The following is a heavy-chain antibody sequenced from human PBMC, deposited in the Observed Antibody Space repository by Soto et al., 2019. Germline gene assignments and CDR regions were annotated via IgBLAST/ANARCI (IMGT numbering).Heavy chain of an antibody. CDR2: ISGAGGST. Sequence: EAQVLESGGGLVQPGGSLRLSCLASGFTFSTYLMGWVRQAPGKGLEWVSGISGAGGSTSYADSVKGRFTISRDNSKNTLYLQMNSLIAEDTAVYYCTNGWGDYWGQGTMVTVSS. J-gene: IGHJ4*02. V-gene: IGHV3-23*01. CDR1: GFTFSTYL. CDR3: TNGWGDY. D-gene: IGHD6-19*01.